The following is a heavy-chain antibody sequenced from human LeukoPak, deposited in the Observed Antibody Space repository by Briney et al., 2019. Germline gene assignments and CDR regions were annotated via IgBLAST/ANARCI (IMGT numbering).Heavy chain of an antibody. CDR1: GFTFSSYW. D-gene: IGHD6-13*01. CDR3: ARIAAAGTGAFDI. J-gene: IGHJ3*02. V-gene: IGHV3-7*01. CDR2: IKQDGSEK. Sequence: PGGSLRLSCAASGFTFSSYWMSWVRQAPGKGLEWVANIKQDGSEKYYVDSVKGRFTISRDNAKNSLYLQINSLRAEDTAVYYCARIAAAGTGAFDIWGQGTMVTVSS.